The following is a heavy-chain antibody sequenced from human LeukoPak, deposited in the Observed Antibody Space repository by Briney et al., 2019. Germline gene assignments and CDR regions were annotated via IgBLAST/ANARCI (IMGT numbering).Heavy chain of an antibody. Sequence: PGGSLRLSCAASGVTVSTNYMSWVRQAPGKGLEWVSVIYSDGRTYYTDSVKGRFTISRDNSKNTLYLQMNSLSAEDTAVYYCARDSGRFDVFDIWGQGTMVTVSS. CDR1: GVTVSTNY. CDR2: IYSDGRT. CDR3: ARDSGRFDVFDI. V-gene: IGHV3-53*01. D-gene: IGHD3-10*01. J-gene: IGHJ3*02.